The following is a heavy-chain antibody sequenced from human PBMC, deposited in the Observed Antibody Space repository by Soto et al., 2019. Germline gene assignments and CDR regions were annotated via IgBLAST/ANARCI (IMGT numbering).Heavy chain of an antibody. Sequence: PSETLSLTCTVSGGSISSYYWSWIRQPPGKGLEWIGYIYYSGSTNYNPSLKSRVTISVDTSKNQFSLKLSSVTAADTAVYYCARDLNGMVRGVIKYSGMDVWGQGTTVTVSS. CDR3: ARDLNGMVRGVIKYSGMDV. CDR1: GGSISSYY. CDR2: IYYSGST. V-gene: IGHV4-59*01. J-gene: IGHJ6*02. D-gene: IGHD3-10*01.